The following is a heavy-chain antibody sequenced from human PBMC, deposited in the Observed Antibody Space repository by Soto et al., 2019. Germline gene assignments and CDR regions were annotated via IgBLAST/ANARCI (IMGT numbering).Heavy chain of an antibody. J-gene: IGHJ6*02. Sequence: EVQLVESGGGLVQPGGSLRLSCAASGFTFSSYDMHWVRQATGKGLEWVSAIGTAGDTYYPGSVKGRFTISRENAKNSLDLQMNSLRAGDAAVYYCARGYCTKGVCLGGYYGMDVWGQGTTVTVSS. D-gene: IGHD2-8*01. CDR1: GFTFSSYD. CDR3: ARGYCTKGVCLGGYYGMDV. CDR2: IGTAGDT. V-gene: IGHV3-13*01.